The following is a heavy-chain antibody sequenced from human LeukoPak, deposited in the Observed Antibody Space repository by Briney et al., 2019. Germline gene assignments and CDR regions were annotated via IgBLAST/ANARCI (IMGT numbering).Heavy chain of an antibody. CDR3: GGWSSGYPYYFDY. Sequence: AGGSLRLSCAASGFTFSSYWMSWVRQAPGKGLEWVANIKQDGSEKYYVDSVKGRFTISRDNAKNSLYLQMNSLRAEDTAVYYCGGWSSGYPYYFDYWGQGTLVTVSS. V-gene: IGHV3-7*01. D-gene: IGHD3-22*01. J-gene: IGHJ4*02. CDR1: GFTFSSYW. CDR2: IKQDGSEK.